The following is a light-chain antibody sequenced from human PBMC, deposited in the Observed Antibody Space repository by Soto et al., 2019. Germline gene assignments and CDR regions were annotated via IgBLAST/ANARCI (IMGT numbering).Light chain of an antibody. CDR1: ISNIGNNC. CDR2: DNN. J-gene: IGLJ1*01. CDR3: GTWDSRLSVVV. V-gene: IGLV1-51*01. Sequence: QSVLTQPPSVSAAPGQKVTISCSGSISNIGNNCVSWYQQLPGTAPKLLIYDNNKRPSRIPDRFSGSKSGTSATLGITGLQTGDDADYYCGTWDSRLSVVVFGTGTKLTVL.